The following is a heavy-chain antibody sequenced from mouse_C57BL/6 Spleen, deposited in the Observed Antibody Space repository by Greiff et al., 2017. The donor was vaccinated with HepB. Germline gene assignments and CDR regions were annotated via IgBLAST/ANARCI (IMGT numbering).Heavy chain of an antibody. J-gene: IGHJ3*01. CDR2: IYPRDGST. CDR3: ASGSNYVWFAY. D-gene: IGHD2-5*01. Sequence: QVQLQQSGPELVKPGASVKLSCKASGYTFTSYDINWVKQRPGQGLEWIGWIYPRDGSTKYTEKFTGKATLTVDTSSSTAYMELHSLTSEDSAVYFCASGSNYVWFAYWGQGTLVTVSA. V-gene: IGHV1-85*01. CDR1: GYTFTSYD.